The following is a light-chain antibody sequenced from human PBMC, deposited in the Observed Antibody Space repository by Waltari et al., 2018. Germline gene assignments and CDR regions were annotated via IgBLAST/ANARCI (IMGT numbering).Light chain of an antibody. Sequence: QAGLTQPPSVSKALRQTATLTCTGTSNNVDLQGPAWLQQHPGRPPKLLAYRNNDRPPGISERFSGSRSGNTAPLTITGVQSEDRADYYCSAWDGGLSGWVFGGGTKLTVL. J-gene: IGLJ3*02. V-gene: IGLV10-54*04. CDR1: SNNVDLQG. CDR2: RNN. CDR3: SAWDGGLSGWV.